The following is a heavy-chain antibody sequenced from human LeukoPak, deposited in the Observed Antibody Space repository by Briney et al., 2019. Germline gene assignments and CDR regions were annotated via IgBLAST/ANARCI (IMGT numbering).Heavy chain of an antibody. D-gene: IGHD1-1*01. Sequence: HGESLKISCKGSGYSFTSYWISWVRQMPGKGLEWMGRIDPSDSYTHYSPSFQGHVTFSADKSISTAYLQWSSLEASDTAIYYCARQGTWMSLWFDPWGQGTLVTVSS. CDR1: GYSFTSYW. CDR3: ARQGTWMSLWFDP. J-gene: IGHJ5*02. V-gene: IGHV5-10-1*01. CDR2: IDPSDSYT.